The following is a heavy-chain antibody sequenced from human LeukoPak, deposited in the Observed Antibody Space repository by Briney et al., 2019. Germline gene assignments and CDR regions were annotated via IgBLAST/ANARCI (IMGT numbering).Heavy chain of an antibody. D-gene: IGHD1-26*01. Sequence: ASVKVSCKSSGYTFTDYYIHWVRQAPGQGLEWMGWINSNSGGTNYAQKFQGRVTMTRDTSISTAYMELSRLTSDDTAVYYCARVSSGSYVDYWGQGTPVTVSS. V-gene: IGHV1-2*02. J-gene: IGHJ4*02. CDR2: INSNSGGT. CDR1: GYTFTDYY. CDR3: ARVSSGSYVDY.